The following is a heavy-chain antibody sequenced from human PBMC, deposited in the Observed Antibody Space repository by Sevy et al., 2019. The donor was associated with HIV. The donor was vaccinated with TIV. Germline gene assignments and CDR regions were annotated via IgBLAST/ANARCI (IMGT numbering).Heavy chain of an antibody. D-gene: IGHD3-10*01. CDR3: ARDYYGSGSYYDFVY. V-gene: IGHV4-38-2*02. J-gene: IGHJ4*02. Sequence: SETLSLTCTVSGFSISSDYYWGWIRQPPGKGLEWIGSIYDGGSTYYNPSLKSRVTISIDTSKNQFSLKLSSVTAADTAAYYCARDYYGSGSYYDFVYWGQGTLVTVSS. CDR1: GFSISSDYY. CDR2: IYDGGST.